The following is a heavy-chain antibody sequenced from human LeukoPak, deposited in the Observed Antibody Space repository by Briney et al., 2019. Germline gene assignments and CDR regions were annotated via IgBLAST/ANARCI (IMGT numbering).Heavy chain of an antibody. CDR2: ISSSSSYI. CDR3: ARDLWFGEFFPAY. V-gene: IGHV3-21*01. CDR1: GFTFSSYS. Sequence: PGGSLRLSCAASGFTFSSYSMNWVRQAPGKGLEWVSSISSSSSYIYYADSVKGRFTISRDNAKNTLYLQMNSLRAEDTAVYYCARDLWFGEFFPAYWGQGTLVTVSS. J-gene: IGHJ4*02. D-gene: IGHD3-10*01.